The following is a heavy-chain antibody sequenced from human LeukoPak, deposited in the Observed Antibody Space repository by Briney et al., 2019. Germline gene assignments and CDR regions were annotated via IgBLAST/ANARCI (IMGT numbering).Heavy chain of an antibody. V-gene: IGHV2-70*04. CDR1: GFSLSTSGMR. Sequence: SGPTLVNPTQTLTLTCTFSGFSLSTSGMRVSWIRQPPGKALEWLARIDWDDDKFYSTSLKTRLTISKDTSKNQVVLTMTNMDPVDTATYYCALRGAHYYDSSGYYNFAYWGQGTLVTVSS. J-gene: IGHJ4*02. D-gene: IGHD3-22*01. CDR2: IDWDDDK. CDR3: ALRGAHYYDSSGYYNFAY.